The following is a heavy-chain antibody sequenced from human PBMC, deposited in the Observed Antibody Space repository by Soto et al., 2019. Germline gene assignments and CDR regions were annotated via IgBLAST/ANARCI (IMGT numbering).Heavy chain of an antibody. CDR1: GFTFSSYS. D-gene: IGHD2-15*01. CDR2: ISSSSSTI. J-gene: IGHJ6*02. Sequence: EVQLVESGGGLVQPGGSLRLSCAASGFTFSSYSMNWVRQAPGKGLEWVSYISSSSSTIYYADSVKGRFTISRDNAKNSLYLQMNSLRDEDTAVYYCASGCSGGSCYLFGLHGMDVWCQGTTVTVSS. V-gene: IGHV3-48*02. CDR3: ASGCSGGSCYLFGLHGMDV.